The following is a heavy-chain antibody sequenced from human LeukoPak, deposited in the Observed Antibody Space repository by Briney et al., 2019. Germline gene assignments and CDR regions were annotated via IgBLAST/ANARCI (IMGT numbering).Heavy chain of an antibody. J-gene: IGHJ4*02. V-gene: IGHV3-30*18. CDR3: AKEPPLAAVAGTAGSPHFDY. D-gene: IGHD6-19*01. CDR2: ISYDGSNK. CDR1: GFTFSSYG. Sequence: TGGSLRLSCAASGFTFSSYGMHWVRQAPGKGLEWVAVISYDGSNKYYADSVKGRFTISRDNSKNTLYLQMNSLRAEDTAVYYCAKEPPLAAVAGTAGSPHFDYWGQGTLVTVSS.